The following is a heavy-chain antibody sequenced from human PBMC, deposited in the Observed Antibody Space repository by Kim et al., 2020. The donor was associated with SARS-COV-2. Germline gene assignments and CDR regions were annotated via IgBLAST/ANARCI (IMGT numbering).Heavy chain of an antibody. J-gene: IGHJ6*02. D-gene: IGHD3-9*01. V-gene: IGHV4-59*01. CDR1: GGSISSYY. Sequence: SETLSLTCTVSGGSISSYYWSWIRQPPGKGLEWIGYIYYSGSTNYNPSLKSRVTISVDTSKNQFSLKLSSVTAADTAVYYCARGYDINYYYGMDVWGQGT. CDR3: ARGYDINYYYGMDV. CDR2: IYYSGST.